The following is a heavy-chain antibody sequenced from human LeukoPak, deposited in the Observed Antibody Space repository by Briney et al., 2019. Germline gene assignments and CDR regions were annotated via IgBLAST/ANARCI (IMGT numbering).Heavy chain of an antibody. V-gene: IGHV3-48*01. D-gene: IGHD6-13*01. J-gene: IGHJ3*02. CDR1: GFTFSSYS. CDR2: ISRSSSTI. Sequence: PGGSLRLSCAASGFTFSSYSMNWVRQAPGKGLEWVSYISRSSSTIYYADSVKGRFTISRDNGKNSLYLQMNSLRAEDTAVYYCARRQLVHTTPIDAFDIWGQGTMVTVSS. CDR3: ARRQLVHTTPIDAFDI.